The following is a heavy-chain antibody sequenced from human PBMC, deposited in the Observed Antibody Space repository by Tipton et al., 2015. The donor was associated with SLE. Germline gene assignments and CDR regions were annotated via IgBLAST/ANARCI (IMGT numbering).Heavy chain of an antibody. CDR2: ISSSSSYI. J-gene: IGHJ5*02. V-gene: IGHV3-21*01. D-gene: IGHD4-11*01. Sequence: SLRFSCAASGFTFSSYSMNWVRQAPGKGLEWVSSISSSSSYIYYADSEKGRFTISRDNAKNSLYLQMNSLRAEDTAVYYCAGGPTSAVTARDWFAPWGQGTLVTVSS. CDR3: AGGPTSAVTARDWFAP. CDR1: GFTFSSYS.